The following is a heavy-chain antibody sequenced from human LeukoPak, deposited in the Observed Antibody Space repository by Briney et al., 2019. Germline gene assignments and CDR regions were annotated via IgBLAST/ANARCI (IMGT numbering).Heavy chain of an antibody. CDR2: ISGSGGST. CDR1: GFTFSSYA. CDR3: AKSRYYDYVWGSYRRRFGY. Sequence: GGSLRLSCAASGFTFSSYAMSWVRQAPGKGLEWVSAISGSGGSTYYADSVKGRFTISRDNSKNTLYLQMNSLRAEDTAVYYCAKSRYYDYVWGSYRRRFGYWGQGTLVTVSS. J-gene: IGHJ4*02. V-gene: IGHV3-23*01. D-gene: IGHD3-16*02.